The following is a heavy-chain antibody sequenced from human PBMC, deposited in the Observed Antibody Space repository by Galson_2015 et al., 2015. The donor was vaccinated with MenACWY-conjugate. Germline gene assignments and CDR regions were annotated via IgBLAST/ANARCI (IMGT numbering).Heavy chain of an antibody. CDR1: GFTFSSYG. CDR2: ISYDGSNK. V-gene: IGHV3-30*18. CDR3: AKEGFPSNTVTTYAGPITPPNYYGMDV. D-gene: IGHD4-11*01. Sequence: SLRLSCAASGFTFSSYGMHWVRQAPGKGLEWVAVISYDGSNKYYADSVKGRFTISRDNSKDTLYLQMNSLRAEDTAVYYCAKEGFPSNTVTTYAGPITPPNYYGMDVWGQGTTVTVSS. J-gene: IGHJ6*02.